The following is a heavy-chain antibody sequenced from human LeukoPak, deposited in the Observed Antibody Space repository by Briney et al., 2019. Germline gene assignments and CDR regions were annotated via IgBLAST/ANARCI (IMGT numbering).Heavy chain of an antibody. CDR2: IYTSGST. J-gene: IGHJ4*02. Sequence: SQTLSLTCTVSGGSISSGSYYWSWIRQPAGKGLEWIGRIYTSGSTNYNPSLKSRVTISVDTSKNQFSLKLSSVTAADTAVYYCARRTYFYDSSGYYFDYWGQGTLVTVSS. V-gene: IGHV4-61*02. CDR3: ARRTYFYDSSGYYFDY. D-gene: IGHD3-22*01. CDR1: GGSISSGSYY.